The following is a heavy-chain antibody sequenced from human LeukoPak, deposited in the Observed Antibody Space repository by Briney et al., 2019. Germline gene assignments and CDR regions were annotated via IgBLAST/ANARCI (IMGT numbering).Heavy chain of an antibody. CDR3: ARRSVVAATFYFDY. CDR1: GYTFTGYY. CDR2: INPNSGGT. Sequence: ASVKVSCKASGYTFTGYYMHWVRQAPGQGLEWMGWINPNSGGTNYAQNFQGRVTMTIDTSISTAYMELSRLGSDDTAVYYCARRSVVAATFYFDYWGQGTLVTVSP. J-gene: IGHJ4*02. D-gene: IGHD2-15*01. V-gene: IGHV1-2*02.